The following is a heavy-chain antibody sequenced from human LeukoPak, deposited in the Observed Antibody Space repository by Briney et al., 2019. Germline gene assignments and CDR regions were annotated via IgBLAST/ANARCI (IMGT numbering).Heavy chain of an antibody. CDR2: ISGSGGST. CDR3: ARGERATLARWRY. V-gene: IGHV3-23*01. J-gene: IGHJ4*02. D-gene: IGHD5-12*01. Sequence: HPGGSLRLSCAASGFTFSSYAMSWVRQAPGKGLEWVSAISGSGGSTYYADSVKGRFTISRDNSKNSLFLQMNSLRTEDTAVYYCARGERATLARWRYWGQGILVSVSS. CDR1: GFTFSSYA.